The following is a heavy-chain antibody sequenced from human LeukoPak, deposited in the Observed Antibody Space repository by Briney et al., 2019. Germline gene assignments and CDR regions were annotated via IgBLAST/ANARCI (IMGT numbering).Heavy chain of an antibody. CDR3: AKDLMRDRWFGES. D-gene: IGHD3-10*01. CDR2: IRYEGGET. CDR1: GFTFTYYG. V-gene: IGHV3-30*02. J-gene: IGHJ4*02. Sequence: GGSLRLSCAASGFTFTYYGFHWVRQAPGEGLEWVAFIRYEGGETYYADSVKGRFTISRDNSKSTLYLEMNSLRADDTGVYYCAKDLMRDRWFGESWGQGTLVTVSS.